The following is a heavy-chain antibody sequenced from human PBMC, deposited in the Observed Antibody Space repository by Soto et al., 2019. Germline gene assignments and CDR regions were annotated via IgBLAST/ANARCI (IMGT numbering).Heavy chain of an antibody. J-gene: IGHJ4*02. V-gene: IGHV3-30-3*01. CDR1: GFTFSSHA. CDR3: AIDQTGITTTGGGRIDY. CDR2: ISYDGSNK. Sequence: QVQLVESGGGAVQPGRSLRLSCAASGFTFSSHAMHWVRQAPGKGLECVAIISYDGSNKYYGDSVRGRLTISRDNSKNTISLQMHSLRAEDTAVYYCAIDQTGITTTGGGRIDYWGPGTRVPVSS. D-gene: IGHD1-1*01.